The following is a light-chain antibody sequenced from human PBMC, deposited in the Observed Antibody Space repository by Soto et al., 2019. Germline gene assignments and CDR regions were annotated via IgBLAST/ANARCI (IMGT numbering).Light chain of an antibody. J-gene: IGKJ5*01. CDR1: QGVSSY. Sequence: ILLTQSPATLSLSPGERATLSFRASQGVSSYLAWYQQKPGKAPRLLIYAASIRASGIPARFSGSGSGTEFTLTISSLQSEDFAVYYCQQRYSWPITFGQGTRLEIK. CDR3: QQRYSWPIT. CDR2: AAS. V-gene: IGKV3-11*01.